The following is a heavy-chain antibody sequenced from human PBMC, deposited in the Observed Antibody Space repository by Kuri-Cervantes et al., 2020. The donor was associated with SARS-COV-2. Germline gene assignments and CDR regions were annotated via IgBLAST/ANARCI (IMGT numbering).Heavy chain of an antibody. CDR3: ARNIVVVPAAIRGYYYYGMDV. J-gene: IGHJ6*02. CDR1: GLSPSTSGMC. V-gene: IGHV2-70*11. CDR2: IDWDDDK. Sequence: SGPTLLKPTQTLTLTCTFSGLSPSTSGMCVCWIRQPPGKALEWLARIDWDDDKYYSTSLTTRLTISKYTSKNQVVLTMTNMDPVDTATYYCARNIVVVPAAIRGYYYYGMDVWGQGTTVTVTS. D-gene: IGHD2-2*02.